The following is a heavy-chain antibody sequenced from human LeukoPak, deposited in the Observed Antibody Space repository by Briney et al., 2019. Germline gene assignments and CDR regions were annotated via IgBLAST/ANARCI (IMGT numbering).Heavy chain of an antibody. V-gene: IGHV3-20*04. CDR2: MSWYEGST. D-gene: IGHD6-19*01. CDR3: ARDISSGWYFDY. J-gene: IGHJ4*02. CDR1: GFTFDDYG. Sequence: GGSLRLSCAASGFTFDDYGMSWVRQAPGKGLEWVSGMSWYEGSTGYVDSVKGRFTISRDNAKNSLHLQMNSLRAEGTALYYCARDISSGWYFDYWGQGTLVT.